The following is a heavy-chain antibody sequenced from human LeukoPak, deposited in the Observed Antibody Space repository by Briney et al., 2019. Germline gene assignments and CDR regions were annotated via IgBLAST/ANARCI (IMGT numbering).Heavy chain of an antibody. CDR2: ISAYNGNT. V-gene: IGHV1-18*01. J-gene: IGHJ4*02. D-gene: IGHD2-21*02. CDR3: ARDRRRYCGGDCPVDY. Sequence: ASVKVSCKASGYTFTSYGISWVRQAPGQGLEWMGWISAYNGNTNYAQKLQGRVTMTTDTSTSTAYMELRSLRSDDTAVYYCARDRRRYCGGDCPVDYWGQGTLVTVSS. CDR1: GYTFTSYG.